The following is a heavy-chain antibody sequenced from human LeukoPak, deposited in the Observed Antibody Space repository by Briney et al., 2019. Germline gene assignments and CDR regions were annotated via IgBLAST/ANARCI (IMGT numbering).Heavy chain of an antibody. D-gene: IGHD2-2*01. J-gene: IGHJ6*02. V-gene: IGHV1-69*13. Sequence: SVKVSCKASGGTFSSYAISWVRQAPGQGLEWMGGIIPIFGTATYAQKFQGRVTITADESTSTAYMELSSLRSEDTAVYYCASTPAAAIAETYYYYGMDVWGQGTTVTVSS. CDR3: ASTPAAAIAETYYYYGMDV. CDR1: GGTFSSYA. CDR2: IIPIFGTA.